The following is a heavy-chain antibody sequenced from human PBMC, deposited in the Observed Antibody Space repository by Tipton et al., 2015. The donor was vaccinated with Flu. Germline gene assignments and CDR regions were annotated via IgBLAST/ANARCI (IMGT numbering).Heavy chain of an antibody. Sequence: TLSLTCTVSGYSISSSHHWGWIRQPPGKGLEWIGCMFHSGSTYYNPSLKSRVTISLDTSKNQFSLKLSSVTAADTAVYYCVSDRGWMTEDFWGPGTLVTVSS. CDR3: VSDRGWMTEDF. J-gene: IGHJ4*02. D-gene: IGHD5-12*01. CDR1: GYSISSSHH. V-gene: IGHV4-38-2*02. CDR2: MFHSGST.